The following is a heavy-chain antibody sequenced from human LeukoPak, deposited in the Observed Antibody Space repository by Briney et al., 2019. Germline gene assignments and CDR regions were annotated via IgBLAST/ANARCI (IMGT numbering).Heavy chain of an antibody. J-gene: IGHJ3*02. D-gene: IGHD2-2*01. Sequence: GGSLSPSCAASGFTFSSYSMNWVRQAPGEGLEWVSSISSSGSFIYYADSVKGRFTISRDNARNSLFLQMNSLRAEDTAVYYCARDLRYCSSASCSENGAFDIWGQGTMVTVSS. CDR3: ARDLRYCSSASCSENGAFDI. CDR2: ISSSGSFI. CDR1: GFTFSSYS. V-gene: IGHV3-21*01.